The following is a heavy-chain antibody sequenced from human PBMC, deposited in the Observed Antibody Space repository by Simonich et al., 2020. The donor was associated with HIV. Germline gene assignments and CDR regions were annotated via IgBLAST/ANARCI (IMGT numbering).Heavy chain of an antibody. CDR2: GDPGDGEA. D-gene: IGHD2-15*01. J-gene: IGHJ4*02. V-gene: IGHV1-69-2*01. CDR3: ATPSLAATAFDY. Sequence: EVQLVQSGAEVKKPGATVKISCKVSGYTFTDYYIHWVQQAPGKGLEWMGLGDPGDGEAIFAEKFQGRVTITADTSTDTAYMELSGLRSEDTAVYYCATPSLAATAFDYWGQGTLVTVSS. CDR1: GYTFTDYY.